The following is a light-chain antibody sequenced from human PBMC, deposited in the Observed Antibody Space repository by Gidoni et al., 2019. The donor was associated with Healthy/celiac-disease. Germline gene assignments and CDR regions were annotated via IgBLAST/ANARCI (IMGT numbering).Light chain of an antibody. CDR3: QSADSSGTYVV. V-gene: IGLV3-25*03. CDR1: ALPKQY. CDR2: KDS. Sequence: SYELTQPPSVSASPGQTARITCSGDALPKQYAYWYQQKPGQAPVLVRYKDSERPSGIPERFSGSSSGTTVTLTISGVQAEDAADYYCQSADSSGTYVVFGGGTKLTVL. J-gene: IGLJ2*01.